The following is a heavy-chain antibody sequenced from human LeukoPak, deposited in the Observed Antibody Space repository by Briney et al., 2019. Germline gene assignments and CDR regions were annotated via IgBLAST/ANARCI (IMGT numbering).Heavy chain of an antibody. D-gene: IGHD3-9*01. Sequence: ASVKVSCKASGGTFSSYAISWVRQAPGQGLEWMGGIIPIFGTANYAQKFQGRVTITADESTSTAYMELGSLRSDDTAVYYCAREGGPIFPFSYSGQRTLVT. CDR2: IIPIFGTA. CDR1: GGTFSSYA. V-gene: IGHV1-69*13. CDR3: AREGGPIFPFSY. J-gene: IGHJ4*02.